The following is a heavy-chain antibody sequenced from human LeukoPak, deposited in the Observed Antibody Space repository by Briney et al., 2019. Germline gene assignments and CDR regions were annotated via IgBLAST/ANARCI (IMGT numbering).Heavy chain of an antibody. V-gene: IGHV3-11*01. CDR3: ARDVAYYYDSSGPFDY. D-gene: IGHD3-22*01. CDR2: INSSGSTI. CDR1: GFTFSDYY. J-gene: IGHJ4*02. Sequence: GGSLRLSCAASGFTFSDYYMSWIRQAPGKGLEWVSYINSSGSTIYYADSVKGRFTISRDNAKNSLYLQMNSLRAEDTAVYYCARDVAYYYDSSGPFDYWGQGTLVTVSS.